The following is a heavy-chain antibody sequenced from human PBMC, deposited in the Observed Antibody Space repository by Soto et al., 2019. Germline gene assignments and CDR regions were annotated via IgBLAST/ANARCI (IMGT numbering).Heavy chain of an antibody. CDR2: ISAYNGNT. J-gene: IGHJ4*02. D-gene: IGHD1-26*01. CDR1: GYTFPSYG. V-gene: IGHV1-18*01. CDR3: ARDAYRLKQHIVVATHSLDPARDY. Sequence: ASVKVSCKASGYTFPSYGISWVRQAPGQGLEWMGWISAYNGNTNYAQKLQGRVTMTTDTSTSTAYMELRSLRSDDTAVYYCARDAYRLKQHIVVATHSLDPARDYWGQGTLVTVSS.